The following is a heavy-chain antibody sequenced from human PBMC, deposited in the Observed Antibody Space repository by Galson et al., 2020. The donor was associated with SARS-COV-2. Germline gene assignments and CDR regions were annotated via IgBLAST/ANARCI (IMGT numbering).Heavy chain of an antibody. D-gene: IGHD4-17*01. J-gene: IGHJ4*02. Sequence: SQTLSLTCTVSGGSISSSSYYWGWIRQPPGQGLEWIGSIYYIGHTYYNPSLKSRVTMSVDTSNKQFSLNLTSVTAADTAVYYCARHSPGTVTIEYWGQGTLVTVSS. V-gene: IGHV4-39*01. CDR3: ARHSPGTVTIEY. CDR2: IYYIGHT. CDR1: GGSISSSSYY.